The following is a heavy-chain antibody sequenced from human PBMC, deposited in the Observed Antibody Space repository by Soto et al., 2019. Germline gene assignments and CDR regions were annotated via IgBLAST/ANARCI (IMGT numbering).Heavy chain of an antibody. CDR1: GYTFTTYG. J-gene: IGHJ4*02. D-gene: IGHD3-10*01. CDR3: ARVYGPLYFDY. Sequence: GASGVSCKASGYTFTTYGLSWVRQAPGQGLEWMGWISPYNGNTKYGQKLQGRVTMTTDTSTNTAYMELTSLRSDDTAVYYCARVYGPLYFDYWGQGTLVTVSS. V-gene: IGHV1-18*01. CDR2: ISPYNGNT.